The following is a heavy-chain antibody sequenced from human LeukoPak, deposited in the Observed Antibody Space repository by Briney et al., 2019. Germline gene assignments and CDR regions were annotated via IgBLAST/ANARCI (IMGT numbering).Heavy chain of an antibody. CDR2: INPNSGDT. Sequence: ASVKVSCKASGYTFTGYYMHWVRQAPGQGLEWMGWINPNSGDTNYAQKFQGRVTMTRDTSIGTAYIELSRLRSDDTAVYYCARDDICDYWGQGTLVTVSS. V-gene: IGHV1-2*02. CDR3: ARDDICDY. D-gene: IGHD5-12*01. CDR1: GYTFTGYY. J-gene: IGHJ4*02.